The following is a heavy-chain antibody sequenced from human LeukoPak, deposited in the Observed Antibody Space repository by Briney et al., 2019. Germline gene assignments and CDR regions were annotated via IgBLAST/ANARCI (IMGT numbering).Heavy chain of an antibody. V-gene: IGHV3-23*01. CDR2: ITGGGDYT. D-gene: IGHD2-2*02. CDR1: GFTFSTSA. CDR3: AKGYRGIEAFDV. Sequence: GGSLRLSCAASGFTFSTSAMSWVRQAQGRGLEWVSAITGGGDYTYYEGSGKGRFTISRDNPKNAVYLQMISLRAEDTAVYYCAKGYRGIEAFDVWGQGTMVTVSS. J-gene: IGHJ3*01.